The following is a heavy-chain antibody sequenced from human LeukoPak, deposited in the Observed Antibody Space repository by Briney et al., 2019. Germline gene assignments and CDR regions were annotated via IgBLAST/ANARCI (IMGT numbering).Heavy chain of an antibody. CDR1: GRSMSSSSNY. CDR3: AMHTVIASSWSLDY. D-gene: IGHD6-13*01. CDR2: IYYSGNT. J-gene: IGHJ4*02. Sequence: SQTLSLTCSVSGRSMSSSSNYWGWIRQPPGKGLEWIGSIYYSGNTYNNPSPESRVTRSVDTSKIQLSLKLTSVTAADTAVYYCAMHTVIASSWSLDYWGQGALVTVSS. V-gene: IGHV4-39*01.